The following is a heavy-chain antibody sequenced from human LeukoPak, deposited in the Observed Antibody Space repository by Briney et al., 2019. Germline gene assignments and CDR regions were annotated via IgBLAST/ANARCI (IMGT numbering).Heavy chain of an antibody. J-gene: IGHJ5*02. CDR1: GGSISSYY. Sequence: SKTLSLTCTVSGGSISSYYWSWIRQPPGKGLEWIGYIYYSGSTNYNPSLKSRVTISVDTSKNQFSLKLSSVTAADTAVYYCARRNSGSFYNWFDPWGQGTLVTVSS. V-gene: IGHV4-59*08. CDR2: IYYSGST. D-gene: IGHD1-26*01. CDR3: ARRNSGSFYNWFDP.